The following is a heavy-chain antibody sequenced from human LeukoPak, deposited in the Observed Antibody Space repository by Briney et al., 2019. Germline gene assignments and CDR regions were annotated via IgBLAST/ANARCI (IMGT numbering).Heavy chain of an antibody. D-gene: IGHD4-17*01. Sequence: PGGSLRLSCTTSGFRFGEYALTWVRQAPGRGLEWVSYISSSGSTIYYADSVKGRFTISRDNAKNSLYLQMNSLRAEDTAVYYCAREVNYGDYVGETPDFDYWGQGTLVTVSS. CDR1: GFRFGEYA. J-gene: IGHJ4*02. V-gene: IGHV3-48*03. CDR3: AREVNYGDYVGETPDFDY. CDR2: ISSSGSTI.